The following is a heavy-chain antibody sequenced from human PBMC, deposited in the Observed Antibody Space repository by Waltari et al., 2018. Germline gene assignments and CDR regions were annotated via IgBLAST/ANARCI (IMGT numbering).Heavy chain of an antibody. D-gene: IGHD3-22*01. CDR1: GGSISSSSYY. J-gene: IGHJ4*02. Sequence: QLQLQESGPGLVKPSETLSLTCTVSGGSISSSSYYWGWIRQPPGKGLEWIGSIDYSGGTYYNPSLNSRVTISVDTSKNQFSLKLSSVTAADTAVYYCASSYDDSSGYFDYWGQGTLVTVSS. CDR3: ASSYDDSSGYFDY. CDR2: IDYSGGT. V-gene: IGHV4-39*01.